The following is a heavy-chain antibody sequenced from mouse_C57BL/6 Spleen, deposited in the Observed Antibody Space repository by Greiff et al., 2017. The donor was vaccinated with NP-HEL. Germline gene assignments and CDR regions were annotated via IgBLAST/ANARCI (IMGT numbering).Heavy chain of an antibody. D-gene: IGHD1-1*01. CDR1: GYTFTSYW. CDR3: ARMETTVVATRPYAMDY. CDR2: IDPSDSYT. Sequence: QVQLKQPGAELVRPGTSVKLSCKASGYTFTSYWMHWVKQRPGQGLEWIGVIDPSDSYTNYNQKFKGKATLTVDTSSSTAYMQLSSLTSEDSAVYYCARMETTVVATRPYAMDYWGQGTSVTVSS. J-gene: IGHJ4*01. V-gene: IGHV1-59*01.